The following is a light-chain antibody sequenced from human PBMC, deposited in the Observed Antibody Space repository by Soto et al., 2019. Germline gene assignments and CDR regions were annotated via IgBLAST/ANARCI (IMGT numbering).Light chain of an antibody. V-gene: IGKV2-24*01. J-gene: IGKJ1*01. Sequence: DIVMTQTPISSPVTLGHAASISCRSSQSLLHSDGNTYLSWFQQRPGQPPRLLIYKVSDRFSGVPDRFSGSGAGTDFTLTISRVEAEDVGIYYCMQATQAHWTFGQGNKVEIK. CDR1: QSLLHSDGNTY. CDR3: MQATQAHWT. CDR2: KVS.